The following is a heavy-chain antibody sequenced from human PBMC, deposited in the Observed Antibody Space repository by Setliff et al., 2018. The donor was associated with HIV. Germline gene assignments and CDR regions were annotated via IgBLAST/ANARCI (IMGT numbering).Heavy chain of an antibody. D-gene: IGHD5-12*01. CDR3: ARDPALTYSGYVYWYCDL. Sequence: ASVKVSCKDAGYSFAAYYIHWVRQAPGPGLEWMGWINPNSGGTNYAQKFQGRFTLTRDTSITTANMELSGLLSDDTAVYYCARDPALTYSGYVYWYCDLWGRGTLVTVSS. V-gene: IGHV1-2*02. CDR1: GYSFAAYY. CDR2: INPNSGGT. J-gene: IGHJ2*01.